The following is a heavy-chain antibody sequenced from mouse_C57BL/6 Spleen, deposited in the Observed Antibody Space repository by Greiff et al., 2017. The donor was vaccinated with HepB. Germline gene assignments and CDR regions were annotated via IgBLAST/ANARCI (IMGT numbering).Heavy chain of an antibody. J-gene: IGHJ1*03. D-gene: IGHD2-5*01. Sequence: VQVVESGPELVKPGASVKLSCKASGYTFTSYDINWVKQRPGQGLEWIGWIYPRDGSTKYNEKFKGKATLTVDTSSSTAYMELHSLTSEDSAVYFCARTGYSNPYWYFDVWGTGTTVTVSS. V-gene: IGHV1-85*01. CDR1: GYTFTSYD. CDR2: IYPRDGST. CDR3: ARTGYSNPYWYFDV.